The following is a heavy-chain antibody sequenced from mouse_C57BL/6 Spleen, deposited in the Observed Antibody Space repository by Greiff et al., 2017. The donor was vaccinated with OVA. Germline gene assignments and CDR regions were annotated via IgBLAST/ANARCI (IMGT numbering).Heavy chain of an antibody. CDR2: ISGGGGNT. CDR3: ARVTYDGYYKFAY. V-gene: IGHV5-9*01. D-gene: IGHD2-3*01. Sequence: EVKLVESGGGLVKPGGSLKLSCAASGFTFSSYTMSWVRQTPEKRLEWVATISGGGGNTYYPDSVKGRFTISRDNAKNTLYLQMSSLRSEDTALYDCARVTYDGYYKFAYWGQGTLVTVSA. J-gene: IGHJ3*01. CDR1: GFTFSSYT.